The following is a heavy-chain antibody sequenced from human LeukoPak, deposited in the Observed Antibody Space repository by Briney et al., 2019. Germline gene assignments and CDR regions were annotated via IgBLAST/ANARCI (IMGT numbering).Heavy chain of an antibody. CDR1: GFTFSNAW. J-gene: IGHJ4*02. CDR2: IKSKTDGGTT. Sequence: PGGSLRLSCAASGFTFSNAWMSWVRQAPGKGLEWVGRIKSKTDGGTTDYAAPVEDRFTISRDDSKNALYLQMNSLKPEDTAVYYCTTDSRYYYDGSGYYNWGQGTLVTVSS. V-gene: IGHV3-15*01. CDR3: TTDSRYYYDGSGYYN. D-gene: IGHD3-22*01.